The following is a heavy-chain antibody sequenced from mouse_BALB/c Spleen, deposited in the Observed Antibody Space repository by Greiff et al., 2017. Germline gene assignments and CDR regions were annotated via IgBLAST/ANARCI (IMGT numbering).Heavy chain of an antibody. D-gene: IGHD3-3*01. CDR1: GFTFSSYG. CDR3: ARDSLGDYAMDY. J-gene: IGHJ4*01. V-gene: IGHV5-6-3*01. CDR2: INSNGGST. Sequence: EVKLMESGGGLVQPGGSLKLSCAASGFTFSSYGMSWVRQTPDKRLELVATINSNGGSTYYPDSVKGRFTISRDNAKNTLYLQMSSLKSEDTAMYYCARDSLGDYAMDYWGQGTSVTVSS.